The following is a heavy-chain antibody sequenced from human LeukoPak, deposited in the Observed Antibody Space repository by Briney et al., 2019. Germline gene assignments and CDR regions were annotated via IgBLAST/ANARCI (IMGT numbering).Heavy chain of an antibody. D-gene: IGHD2-15*01. CDR3: VRGGPRGDSCDY. CDR2: MNPNSGNT. V-gene: IGHV1-8*01. Sequence: GASVKVSCKASGYTFTSYDINWVRQATGQGLEWMGWMNPNSGNTGCAQKFRGRVTMTRNTSISTAYMELSSLRSEDTAAYYCVRGGPRGDSCDYWGQGTLVTVSS. J-gene: IGHJ4*02. CDR1: GYTFTSYD.